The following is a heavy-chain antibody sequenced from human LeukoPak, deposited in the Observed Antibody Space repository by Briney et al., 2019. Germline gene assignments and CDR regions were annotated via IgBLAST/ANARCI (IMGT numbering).Heavy chain of an antibody. CDR3: ARLIPAKYQLLERSIFDY. J-gene: IGHJ4*02. V-gene: IGHV4-34*01. CDR2: INHSGST. D-gene: IGHD2-2*01. Sequence: SETLSLTCAVYGGSFSGYYWSWIRQPPGKGLEWIGEINHSGSTNYNPSLKSRVTISVDTSKNQFSLKLSSVTAADTAVYYCARLIPAKYQLLERSIFDYWGQGTLVTVSS. CDR1: GGSFSGYY.